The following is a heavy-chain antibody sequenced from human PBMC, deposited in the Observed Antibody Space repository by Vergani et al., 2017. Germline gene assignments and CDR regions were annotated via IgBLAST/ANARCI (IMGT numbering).Heavy chain of an antibody. CDR3: ASGSYSFDY. CDR2: ISWDGGST. J-gene: IGHJ4*02. CDR1: GFTFDDYT. V-gene: IGHV3-43*01. D-gene: IGHD1-26*01. Sequence: EVQLVESGGVVVQPGGSLRLSCAASGFTFDDYTMHWVRQAPWKGLEWVSLISWDGGSTYYADSVKGRFTISRDNSKNSLYLQMNSLRTEDTALYYCASGSYSFDYWGQGTLVTVSS.